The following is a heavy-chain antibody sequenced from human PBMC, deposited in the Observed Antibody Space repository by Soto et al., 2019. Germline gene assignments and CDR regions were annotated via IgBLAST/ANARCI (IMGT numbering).Heavy chain of an antibody. Sequence: GGSLRLSCAASGFTFSSYSMNWVRQAPGKGLEWVSSISSSSSYIYYADSVKGRFTISRDNAKNSLFLQMNGLRAEETAVYYCARALYSSSWYDYWGQGTLVTVSS. D-gene: IGHD6-13*01. CDR2: ISSSSSYI. CDR1: GFTFSSYS. CDR3: ARALYSSSWYDY. V-gene: IGHV3-21*01. J-gene: IGHJ4*02.